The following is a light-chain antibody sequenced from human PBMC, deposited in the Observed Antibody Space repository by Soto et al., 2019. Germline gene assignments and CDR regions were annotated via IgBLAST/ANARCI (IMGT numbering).Light chain of an antibody. CDR2: DAS. J-gene: IGKJ5*01. Sequence: DIQMTQSPSSLSASVGDRFTITFRSRQDISNYLNWYRQKLGKAPKLLIYDASNLETGVPSRFSGSGSGTDFTFTISSLQPEDIATYYCQQYSHLITFGQGTRLEI. CDR3: QQYSHLIT. V-gene: IGKV1-33*01. CDR1: QDISNY.